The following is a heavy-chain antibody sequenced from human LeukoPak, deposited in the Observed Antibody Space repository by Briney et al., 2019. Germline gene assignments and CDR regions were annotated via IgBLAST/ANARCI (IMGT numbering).Heavy chain of an antibody. CDR3: ARGDRRDSSGYSTTNLFDY. CDR1: GGSFSGYY. D-gene: IGHD3-22*01. V-gene: IGHV4-34*01. CDR2: INHSGST. J-gene: IGHJ4*02. Sequence: SETLSLTCAVYGGSFSGYYWSWIRQPPGKGLEWIGEINHSGSTNYNPSLKSRVTISVDTSKNQFSLKLSSVTAADTAVYYCARGDRRDSSGYSTTNLFDYWGQGTLVTVSS.